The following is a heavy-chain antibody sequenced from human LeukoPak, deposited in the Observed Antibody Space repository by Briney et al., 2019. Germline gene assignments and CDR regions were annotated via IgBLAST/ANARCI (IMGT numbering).Heavy chain of an antibody. D-gene: IGHD6-6*01. Sequence: GGSLRLSCAASGFIFSTSAMTWVRQAPGKGLEWVSSISDNGDSTYFADSVKARFTISRDNSKNTLFLHMSSLRAEDTAVYYCAKDQAAARPCYWGQGTLVTVSS. J-gene: IGHJ4*02. V-gene: IGHV3-23*01. CDR2: ISDNGDST. CDR3: AKDQAAARPCY. CDR1: GFIFSTSA.